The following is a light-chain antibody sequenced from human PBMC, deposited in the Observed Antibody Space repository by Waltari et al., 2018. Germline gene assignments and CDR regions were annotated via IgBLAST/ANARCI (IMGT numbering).Light chain of an antibody. CDR3: HSRDASGVAGS. CDR2: DKN. Sequence: SSELTQDPAVSVAMGQPVRITCQGDSPRSYYASRYQQRPGQAPILVMYDKNDRPSGVPDRFSGSSSHNTASLTITGAQAEDEASYYCHSRDASGVAGSFGGGTKLTVL. CDR1: SPRSYY. J-gene: IGLJ2*01. V-gene: IGLV3-19*01.